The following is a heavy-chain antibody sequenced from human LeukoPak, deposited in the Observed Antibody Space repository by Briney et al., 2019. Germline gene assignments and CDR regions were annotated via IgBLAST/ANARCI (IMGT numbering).Heavy chain of an antibody. D-gene: IGHD5-24*01. CDR2: ISGSGGST. CDR3: ARVFYWANDERDFDP. J-gene: IGHJ5*02. Sequence: PGGSLRLSCAVSGITLSNYGMSWVRQAPGKGLEWVAGISGSGGSTNYADSVKGRFNISRDNPKNTLFLQMNSLRAEDTAVYYCARVFYWANDERDFDPWGQGTLVTVSS. CDR1: GITLSNYG. V-gene: IGHV3-23*01.